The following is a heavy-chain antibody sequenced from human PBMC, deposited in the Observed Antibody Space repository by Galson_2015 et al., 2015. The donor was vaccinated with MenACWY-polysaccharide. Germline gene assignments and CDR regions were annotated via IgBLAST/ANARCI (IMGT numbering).Heavy chain of an antibody. J-gene: IGHJ3*02. Sequence: LSLTCTVSGDSMSRGDHYWSWIRQPPGKGLEWIGYIYYSGFTYYKPSLKSRLTLSIDTSKNEFSLKLNSVSAADTAVYYCARDRRTVTGAFDIWGQGTMVTVS. CDR1: GDSMSRGDHY. D-gene: IGHD4-17*01. CDR2: IYYSGFT. CDR3: ARDRRTVTGAFDI. V-gene: IGHV4-30-4*01.